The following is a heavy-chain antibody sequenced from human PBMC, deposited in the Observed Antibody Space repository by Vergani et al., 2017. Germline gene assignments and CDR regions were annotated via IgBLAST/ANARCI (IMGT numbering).Heavy chain of an antibody. J-gene: IGHJ6*02. CDR2: IGSSGPYI. Sequence: QVQLVESGGGVVQRGGSLRLSCATSGFTFGDYYMAWIRLAPGKGLDWVAFIGSSGPYINYADSVKGRFIISRDNTNNSLFLQLRSLRAEDAAVYYCARDCTSGGCPDNYGMDVWGQGATVTVSS. V-gene: IGHV3-11*06. D-gene: IGHD2-8*01. CDR1: GFTFGDYY. CDR3: ARDCTSGGCPDNYGMDV.